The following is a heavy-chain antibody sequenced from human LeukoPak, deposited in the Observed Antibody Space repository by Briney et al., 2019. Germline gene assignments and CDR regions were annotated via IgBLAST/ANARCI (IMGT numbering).Heavy chain of an antibody. V-gene: IGHV3-30-3*01. CDR2: ISYDGSNK. J-gene: IGHJ3*02. Sequence: PGGSLRLSCAASGFTFSSYAMHWVRQAPGKGLEWVAVISYDGSNKYYADSVKGRFTISGDNSKNTLYLQMNSLRAEDTAVYYCARESWYDAFDIWGQGTMVTVSS. D-gene: IGHD6-13*01. CDR1: GFTFSSYA. CDR3: ARESWYDAFDI.